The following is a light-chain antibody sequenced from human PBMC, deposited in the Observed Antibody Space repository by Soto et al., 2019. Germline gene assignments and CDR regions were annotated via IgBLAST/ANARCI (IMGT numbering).Light chain of an antibody. CDR2: EVT. CDR1: SSDVGGYDY. V-gene: IGLV2-8*01. Sequence: QSVLTHPPSASGSPGQSVTISCTGTSSDVGGYDYVSWYQQHPGKAPKLMIYEVTIRPSGVSDRFSGSKSGNTASLTVSGLQAEDEADYYCSSYTGGNPSHVFGTGTKVTVL. CDR3: SSYTGGNPSHV. J-gene: IGLJ1*01.